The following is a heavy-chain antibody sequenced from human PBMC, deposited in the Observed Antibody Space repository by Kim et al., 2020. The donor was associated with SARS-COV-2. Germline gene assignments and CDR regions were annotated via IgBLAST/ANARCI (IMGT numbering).Heavy chain of an antibody. CDR3: ATRIVVAPAGPWFYYYGMDV. Sequence: SVKVSCKASGGTFSSYAISWVRQAPGQGLEWMGGIIPMFGTANYAQKFQGRVTITADESTSTAYMDLSSLRSEDTAVYYCATRIVVAPAGPWFYYYGMDVWGQGTTVTVSS. D-gene: IGHD2-2*01. V-gene: IGHV1-69*13. CDR2: IIPMFGTA. CDR1: GGTFSSYA. J-gene: IGHJ6*02.